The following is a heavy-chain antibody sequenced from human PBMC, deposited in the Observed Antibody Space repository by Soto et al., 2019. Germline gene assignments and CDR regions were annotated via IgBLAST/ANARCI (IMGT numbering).Heavy chain of an antibody. CDR3: ARDRLMATAGTARHYFGLDV. V-gene: IGHV4-31*03. Sequence: SETLSLTCTVSGGSIRSGGYYWSWVRQSPRRGLEWIGNIYYGGSTYYNPSLKSRLTISVDTSKNQFSLNLSSVTAADTAVYYCARDRLMATAGTARHYFGLDVWGQGTTVTVSS. D-gene: IGHD5-18*01. J-gene: IGHJ6*02. CDR1: GGSIRSGGYY. CDR2: IYYGGST.